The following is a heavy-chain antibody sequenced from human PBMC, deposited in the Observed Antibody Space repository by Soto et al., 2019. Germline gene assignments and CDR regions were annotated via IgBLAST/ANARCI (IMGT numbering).Heavy chain of an antibody. CDR3: ARGLRDIVVVPVDP. V-gene: IGHV1-3*01. CDR2: INAGNGNT. CDR1: GYTFTSYA. D-gene: IGHD2-2*01. Sequence: QVQLVQSGAEVKKPGASVKVSCKASGYTFTSYAMHWVRQAPGQRLEWMGWINAGNGNTKYSQKFQGRVTITRDTSGSTAYMELSSLRSEDTAVYYCARGLRDIVVVPVDPWGQGTLVTVSS. J-gene: IGHJ5*02.